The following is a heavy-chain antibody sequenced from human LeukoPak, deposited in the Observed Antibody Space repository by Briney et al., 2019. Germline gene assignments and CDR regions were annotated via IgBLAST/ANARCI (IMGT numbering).Heavy chain of an antibody. CDR2: IREDGSEK. J-gene: IGHJ4*02. D-gene: IGHD3-22*01. V-gene: IGHV3-7*03. CDR1: GFTFSSYW. CDR3: ARARHYYDSSGYYYSLGY. Sequence: GGSLRLSCAASGFTFSSYWMTWVRQAPGKGLEWVANIREDGSEKYYVDSVKGRFTISRDNAKNSLYLQANSLRAEDTAVCYCARARHYYDSSGYYYSLGYWGQGTLVTVSS.